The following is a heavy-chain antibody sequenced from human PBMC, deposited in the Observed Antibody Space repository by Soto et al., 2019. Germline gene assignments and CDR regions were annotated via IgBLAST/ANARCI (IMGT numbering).Heavy chain of an antibody. J-gene: IGHJ4*02. V-gene: IGHV3-23*01. CDR3: AKDPSPSFMITFGGVISPFDY. Sequence: EVQLLESGGGLVQPGGSLRLSCAASGFTFSSYAMSWVRQAPGKGLEWVSAISGSGGSTYYADSVKGRFTISRDNSKNTLYLQMNSLRAEDTAVYYCAKDPSPSFMITFGGVISPFDYWGQGTLVTVSS. CDR2: ISGSGGST. D-gene: IGHD3-16*02. CDR1: GFTFSSYA.